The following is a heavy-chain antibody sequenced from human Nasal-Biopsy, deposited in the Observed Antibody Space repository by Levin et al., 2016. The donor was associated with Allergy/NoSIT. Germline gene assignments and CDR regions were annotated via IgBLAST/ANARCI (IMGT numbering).Heavy chain of an antibody. J-gene: IGHJ3*01. V-gene: IGHV3-23*01. D-gene: IGHD5-18*01. CDR1: GFNFNTYN. Sequence: GESLKISCVASGFNFNTYNMNWVRQAPGKGLEWVSAISGSGGSTFNADSVKGHFTISRDNSKDTLYLQMNRLRAEDTAIYYCAKGRAYSYDNPFDFWGQGTMVTVSS. CDR2: ISGSGGST. CDR3: AKGRAYSYDNPFDF.